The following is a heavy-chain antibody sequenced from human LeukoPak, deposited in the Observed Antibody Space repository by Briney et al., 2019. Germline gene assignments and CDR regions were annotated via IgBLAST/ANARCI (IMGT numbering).Heavy chain of an antibody. D-gene: IGHD3-22*01. Sequence: PGESLRLSCAASGFTFSRYSMNWVRQAPGKGLEWVASISSTSTIIYSADSVKGRFTISRDNAKNSLFLQMNSLRAEDTAIYYCARDYFDSSDYPQTYYYYYMDVWGKGTTVTVS. CDR1: GFTFSRYS. CDR2: ISSTSTII. CDR3: ARDYFDSSDYPQTYYYYYMDV. V-gene: IGHV3-21*01. J-gene: IGHJ6*03.